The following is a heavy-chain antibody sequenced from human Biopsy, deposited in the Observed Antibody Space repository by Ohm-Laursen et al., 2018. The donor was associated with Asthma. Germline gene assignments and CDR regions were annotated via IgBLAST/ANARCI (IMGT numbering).Heavy chain of an antibody. CDR3: AGCQVGYSSGWSLLLKKIYYSGMDV. CDR2: IMSVFGTT. V-gene: IGHV1-69*01. D-gene: IGHD6-19*01. Sequence: PSAKVSCKAPGGTFSNFAISWVRQAPGQGLEWLGGIMSVFGTTKYAQKFQGRVTITADESTSTAYMEVTSLRSEDTAIYYCAGCQVGYSSGWSLLLKKIYYSGMDVWGQGTAVTVSS. J-gene: IGHJ6*02. CDR1: GGTFSNFA.